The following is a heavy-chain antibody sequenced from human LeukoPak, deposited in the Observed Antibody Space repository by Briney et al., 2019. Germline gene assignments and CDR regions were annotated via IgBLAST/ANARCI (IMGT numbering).Heavy chain of an antibody. CDR2: INHSGST. J-gene: IGHJ4*02. CDR1: GGSFSGYY. D-gene: IGHD6-13*01. CDR3: ARHPLTGYSSSWYSGFLDY. V-gene: IGHV4-34*01. Sequence: SETLSPTCGVYGGSFSGYYWNWIRQSPGKGLEWIGEINHSGSTNYNPSLKSRVTMSVDTSQKQFSLRLTSVRAADTAVYYCARHPLTGYSSSWYSGFLDYWGQGTLVTVSS.